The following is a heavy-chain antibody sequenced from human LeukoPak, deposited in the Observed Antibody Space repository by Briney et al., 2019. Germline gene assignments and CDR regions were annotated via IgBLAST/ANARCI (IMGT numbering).Heavy chain of an antibody. J-gene: IGHJ3*01. Sequence: SETLSLTCSVSGGSISGYYWSWIRQPPGKGLEWIGYIYYSGSTNYNPSLKSRVTISVDTSKNQFSLKLSSVTTADTAVYYCARAVWKSRGPAFDLWGQGTMVTVSS. CDR1: GGSISGYY. CDR3: ARAVWKSRGPAFDL. D-gene: IGHD1-1*01. V-gene: IGHV4-59*01. CDR2: IYYSGST.